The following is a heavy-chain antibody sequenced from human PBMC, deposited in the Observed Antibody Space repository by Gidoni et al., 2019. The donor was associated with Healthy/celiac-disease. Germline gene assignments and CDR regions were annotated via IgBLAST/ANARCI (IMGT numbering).Heavy chain of an antibody. J-gene: IGHJ6*02. CDR3: AREGMQLWLGYYGMDV. CDR1: GGTFSSHA. CDR2: IIPIFGTA. Sequence: QVQLVQSGAEVTKPGSSVKVSCKASGGTFSSHAISWVRQAPGQGLEWMGGIIPIFGTANYAQKFQGRVTITADESTSTAYMELSSLRSEDTAVYYCAREGMQLWLGYYGMDVWGQGTTVTVSS. D-gene: IGHD5-18*01. V-gene: IGHV1-69*01.